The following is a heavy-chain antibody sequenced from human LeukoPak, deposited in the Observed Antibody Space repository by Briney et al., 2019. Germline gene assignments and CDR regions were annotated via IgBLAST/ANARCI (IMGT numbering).Heavy chain of an antibody. J-gene: IGHJ4*02. D-gene: IGHD2-2*01. V-gene: IGHV3-48*04. CDR1: GFTFSSYS. Sequence: PGGSLRLSCAASGFTFSSYSMNWVRQAPGKGLEWVSYISSGSSTIYYADSVKGRFTISRDNAKMSLYLQMNSMRAEDTAVYYCASLMNPYCSSTSCYPQDYWGQGTLVTVSS. CDR2: ISSGSSTI. CDR3: ASLMNPYCSSTSCYPQDY.